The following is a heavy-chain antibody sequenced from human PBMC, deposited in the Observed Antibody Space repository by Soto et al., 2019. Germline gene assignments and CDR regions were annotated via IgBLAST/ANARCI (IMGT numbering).Heavy chain of an antibody. CDR3: SWLRIGDSGTGY. V-gene: IGHV3-15*01. D-gene: IGHD3-10*01. CDR2: IKSKIEGGTI. CDR1: GFTLSDAW. J-gene: IGHJ4*02. Sequence: EVQLVESGGGLVKPGGSLRLSCAASGFTLSDAWMNWVRQTPGKGLEWVGRIKSKIEGGTIDYAAPVNGRFTISRDDSKNTLFLLIHSLQTEDAAVYYCSWLRIGDSGTGYGGQGTLVTVSP.